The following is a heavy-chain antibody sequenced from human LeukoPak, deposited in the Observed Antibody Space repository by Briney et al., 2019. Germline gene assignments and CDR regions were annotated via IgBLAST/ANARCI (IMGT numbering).Heavy chain of an antibody. J-gene: IGHJ6*02. V-gene: IGHV3-66*01. Sequence: GGSLRLSCAASGFTVSSYYMTWVRQAPGKGLEWVSVIYSGGNTYYADSVKGRVAISRDNSKNTVFLQVNRVRAEDTAVYYCARSYSNHLFGMDVWGQGTTVTVSS. CDR2: IYSGGNT. D-gene: IGHD4-11*01. CDR1: GFTVSSYY. CDR3: ARSYSNHLFGMDV.